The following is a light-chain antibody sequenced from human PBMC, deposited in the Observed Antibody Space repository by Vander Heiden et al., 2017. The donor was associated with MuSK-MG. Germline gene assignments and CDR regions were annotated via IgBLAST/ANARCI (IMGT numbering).Light chain of an antibody. Sequence: IQLTQSPSSFSASIGDRITITCRGSQGISKYLAWFQQKPGKGPKLLIYSASTLQSGVPSRFSGSGYGTDFTLTISSLQPEDVATYYCQKYNSDPPWTFGQGTKVEIK. V-gene: IGKV1-27*01. CDR3: QKYNSDPPWT. CDR1: QGISKY. J-gene: IGKJ1*01. CDR2: SAS.